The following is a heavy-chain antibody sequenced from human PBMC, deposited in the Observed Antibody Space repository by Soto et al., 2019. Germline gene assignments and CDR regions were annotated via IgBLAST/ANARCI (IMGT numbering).Heavy chain of an antibody. V-gene: IGHV4-34*01. J-gene: IGHJ5*02. CDR2: INHSGST. Sequence: LETLSLTCAVYGGSFSGYYWSWIRQPPGKGLEWIGEINHSGSTNYNPSLKSRVTISVDTSKNQFSLKLSSVTAADTAVYYCARVHIAAAGTSSNWFDPWGQGTLVTVSS. CDR1: GGSFSGYY. CDR3: ARVHIAAAGTSSNWFDP. D-gene: IGHD6-13*01.